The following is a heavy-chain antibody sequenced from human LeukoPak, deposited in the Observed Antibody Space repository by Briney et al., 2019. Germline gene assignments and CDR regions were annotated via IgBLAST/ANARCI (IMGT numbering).Heavy chain of an antibody. CDR1: GYTFTSYG. J-gene: IGHJ6*03. CDR3: ARLYYGDYYYYYYMDV. CDR2: ISAYNGNT. Sequence: GASVKVSCKASGYTFTSYGISWVRQAPGQGLEWMGWISAYNGNTNYAQKLQGRVTMTTDTSTSTAYMELRSLRSDDTAVYYCARLYYGDYYYYYYMDVWGKGTTVTVSS. D-gene: IGHD4-17*01. V-gene: IGHV1-18*01.